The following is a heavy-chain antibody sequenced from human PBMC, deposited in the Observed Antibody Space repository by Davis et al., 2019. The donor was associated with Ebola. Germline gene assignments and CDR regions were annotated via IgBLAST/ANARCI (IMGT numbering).Heavy chain of an antibody. V-gene: IGHV3-23*01. CDR2: FGTVGDT. Sequence: GESLKISCETSGFIFRNYVMSWVRQAPGKGLEWVSTFGTVGDTYYADSVKGRFAMSRDNSRGTLYLQMNSLRVEDSAIYYCARSTSCSNWGQGTLVTVSS. J-gene: IGHJ4*02. D-gene: IGHD2-2*01. CDR3: ARSTSCSN. CDR1: GFIFRNYV.